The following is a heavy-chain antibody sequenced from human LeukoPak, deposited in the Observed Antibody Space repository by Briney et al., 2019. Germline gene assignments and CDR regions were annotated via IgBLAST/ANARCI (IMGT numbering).Heavy chain of an antibody. D-gene: IGHD6-19*01. V-gene: IGHV4-39*07. Sequence: ASGTLSLTCTVPGGSISRSSYYWGWIRQPPGKGLEWIGSMYYSGSTNYNPSLKSRVTISLDTSKKQFSLKLSSVTAADTAVYYCASVRGYSSGWYASGFDPWGQGTLVTVSS. CDR2: MYYSGST. J-gene: IGHJ5*02. CDR3: ASVRGYSSGWYASGFDP. CDR1: GGSISRSSYY.